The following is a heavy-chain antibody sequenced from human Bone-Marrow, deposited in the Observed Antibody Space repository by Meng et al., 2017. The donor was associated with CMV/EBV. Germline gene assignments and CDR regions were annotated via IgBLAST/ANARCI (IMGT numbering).Heavy chain of an antibody. V-gene: IGHV3-73*01. Sequence: EGSLRLSCAASGFTFSGSAMHWVRQASGKGLEWVGRIRSKANSYATAYAASVKGRFTISRDDSKNTAYLQMNSLKTEDTAVYYCAKALLAYYGMDVWGQGTTVTVSS. D-gene: IGHD3-3*02. CDR2: IRSKANSYAT. CDR3: AKALLAYYGMDV. CDR1: GFTFSGSA. J-gene: IGHJ6*02.